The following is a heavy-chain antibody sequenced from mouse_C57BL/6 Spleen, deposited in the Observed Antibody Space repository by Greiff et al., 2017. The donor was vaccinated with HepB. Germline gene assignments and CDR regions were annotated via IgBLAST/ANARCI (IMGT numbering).Heavy chain of an antibody. J-gene: IGHJ3*01. D-gene: IGHD2-3*01. CDR1: GYSITSGYY. CDR3: ARVNDGYCFFAY. Sequence: ESGPGLVKPSQSLSLSCSVTGYSITSGYYWNWIRQFPGNKLEWMGYISYDGSNNYNPSLKNRISITRDTSKNQFFLKLNSVTTEDTATYYCARVNDGYCFFAYWGQGTLVTVSA. V-gene: IGHV3-6*01. CDR2: ISYDGSN.